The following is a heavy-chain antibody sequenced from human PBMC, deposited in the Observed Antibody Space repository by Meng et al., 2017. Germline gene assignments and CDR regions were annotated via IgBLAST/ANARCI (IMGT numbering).Heavy chain of an antibody. V-gene: IGHV4-34*01. CDR3: ASSGYSYGYRFDY. CDR2: INHSGST. J-gene: IGHJ4*02. D-gene: IGHD5-18*01. Sequence: QVQLQQWGAGLLKPSETLSLTCAVYGGSFSGYYWSWIRQPPGKGLEWIGEINHSGSTNYNPPLKSRVTISVDTSKNQFSLKLSSVTAADTAVYYCASSGYSYGYRFDYWGQGTLVTVSS. CDR1: GGSFSGYY.